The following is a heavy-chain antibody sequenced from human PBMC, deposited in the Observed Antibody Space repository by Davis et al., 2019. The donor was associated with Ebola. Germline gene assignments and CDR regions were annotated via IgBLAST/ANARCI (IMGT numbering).Heavy chain of an antibody. CDR1: GGSISSGRYY. CDR2: GFYSGST. D-gene: IGHD5-18*01. Sequence: SETLSLTCTVSGGSISSGRYYWGWIRQPPGKGLEWIGSGFYSGSTDYNPSLKSRVIISIDTSKNQFSLKLSSVTAADTAVYYCARRRGIQLWNPRFDYWGQGTLVTVSS. CDR3: ARRRGIQLWNPRFDY. V-gene: IGHV4-39*07. J-gene: IGHJ4*02.